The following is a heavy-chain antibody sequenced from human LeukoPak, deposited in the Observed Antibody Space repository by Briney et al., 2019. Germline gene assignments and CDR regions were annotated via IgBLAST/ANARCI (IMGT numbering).Heavy chain of an antibody. CDR1: GYTFTSYD. CDR3: ARDLTPSYSSSSDAFDI. Sequence: ASVKVSCKASGYTFTSYDINWVRQAPGQGLEWMGWINPNSGGTNYAQKFQGRVTMTRDTSISTAYMELSRLRSDDTAVYYCARDLTPSYSSSSDAFDIWGQGTMVTVSS. CDR2: INPNSGGT. V-gene: IGHV1-2*02. J-gene: IGHJ3*02. D-gene: IGHD6-6*01.